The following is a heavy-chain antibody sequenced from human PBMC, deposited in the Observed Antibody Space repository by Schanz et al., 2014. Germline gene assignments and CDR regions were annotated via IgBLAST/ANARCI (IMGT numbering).Heavy chain of an antibody. Sequence: QVQLVESGGGLVKPGGSLRLSCAASGFTFTDYYISWIRQAPGMGLEWVSYISHNTFYTDYADSVKGRFTISRDNAKXYVYLQMHTLRAEDTAIYFCARDVYRSGRPFDLWGQGTLVTVSS. CDR3: ARDVYRSGRPFDL. CDR1: GFTFTDYY. J-gene: IGHJ5*02. V-gene: IGHV3-11*06. CDR2: ISHNTFYT. D-gene: IGHD5-18*01.